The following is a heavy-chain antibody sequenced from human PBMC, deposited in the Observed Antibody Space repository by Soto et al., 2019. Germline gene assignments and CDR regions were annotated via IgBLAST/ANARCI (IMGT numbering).Heavy chain of an antibody. J-gene: IGHJ6*02. Sequence: RGGSLRLSCAASGFTFSSYGMHWVRQAPGKGLEWVAVIWYDGSNKYYADSVKGRFTISRDNSKNTLYLQMNSLRAEDTAVYYCARVGYCSSTSCYRYGMDVWGQGTTVTVS. CDR3: ARVGYCSSTSCYRYGMDV. CDR1: GFTFSSYG. D-gene: IGHD2-2*01. V-gene: IGHV3-33*01. CDR2: IWYDGSNK.